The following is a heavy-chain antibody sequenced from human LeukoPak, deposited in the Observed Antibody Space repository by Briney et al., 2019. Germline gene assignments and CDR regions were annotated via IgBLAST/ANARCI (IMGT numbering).Heavy chain of an antibody. CDR2: ISGSSSTI. CDR1: GITFSTST. V-gene: IGHV3-48*02. J-gene: IGHJ4*02. Sequence: GGSLRLSCAASGITFSTSTMNWVRQAPGKGLEWVSYISGSSSTIYYADSVKGRFTVSRDNAGNSLYLQMNNLRDDDTAVYFCARAVDSPITMVRGVIMGYFDYWGQGTLVTVSS. D-gene: IGHD3-10*01. CDR3: ARAVDSPITMVRGVIMGYFDY.